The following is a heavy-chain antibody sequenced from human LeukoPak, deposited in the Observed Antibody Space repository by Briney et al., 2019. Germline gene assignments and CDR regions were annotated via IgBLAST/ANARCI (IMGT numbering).Heavy chain of an antibody. D-gene: IGHD3-16*01. CDR1: GLTFSSYP. Sequence: GGSLGPSFEASGLTFSSYPMSWVRQAPGKGLGGVAVISYDGSNKYYADSVKGRFTISRDNSRNTLYLQMNSLRAEDTAVYYCARAVGAPVDYWGQGTLVTVSS. J-gene: IGHJ4*02. CDR2: ISYDGSNK. V-gene: IGHV3-30*04. CDR3: ARAVGAPVDY.